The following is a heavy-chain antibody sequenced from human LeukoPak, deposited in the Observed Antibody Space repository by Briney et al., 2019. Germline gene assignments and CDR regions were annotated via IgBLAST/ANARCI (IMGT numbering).Heavy chain of an antibody. J-gene: IGHJ4*02. V-gene: IGHV3-21*01. Sequence: PGGSLRLSCAASGFTFSSYSMNWVRQAPGKGLEWVSSISSSSSYIYYADSVKGRFTISRDNAKNSLYLHMNSLRAEDTAVYYCARDLIVRATGAGYYWGQGTLVTVSS. CDR3: ARDLIVRATGAGYY. CDR2: ISSSSSYI. CDR1: GFTFSSYS. D-gene: IGHD1-26*01.